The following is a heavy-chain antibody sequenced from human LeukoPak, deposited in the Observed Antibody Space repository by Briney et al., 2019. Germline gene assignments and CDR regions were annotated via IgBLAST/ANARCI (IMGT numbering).Heavy chain of an antibody. CDR1: GGSISSSNW. CDR3: ARVHSSGWYYFDY. V-gene: IGHV4-4*02. Sequence: SETLSLTCAVSGGSISSSNWWSWVRQPPGKGLEWIGEIYHSGSTNYNPSLKSRVTISVDKSKNQFSLKLSSVTAADTAVYYCARVHSSGWYYFDYWGQGTLVTVSS. CDR2: IYHSGST. J-gene: IGHJ4*02. D-gene: IGHD6-19*01.